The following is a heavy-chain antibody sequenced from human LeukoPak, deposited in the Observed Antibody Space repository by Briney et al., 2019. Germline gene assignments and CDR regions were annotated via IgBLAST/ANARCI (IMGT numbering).Heavy chain of an antibody. V-gene: IGHV3-30*02. CDR2: IRYDGSNK. CDR3: ARGRLGIEGNYFDH. CDR1: GFTFSSYG. D-gene: IGHD7-27*01. Sequence: PGGSLRLSCAASGFTFSSYGMHWVRQAPGKGLEWVSFIRYDGSNKYYAGSVKGRFTISRDNSKNTLYLQMNSLRAEDTAVYYCARGRLGIEGNYFDHWGQGTLVTVSS. J-gene: IGHJ4*02.